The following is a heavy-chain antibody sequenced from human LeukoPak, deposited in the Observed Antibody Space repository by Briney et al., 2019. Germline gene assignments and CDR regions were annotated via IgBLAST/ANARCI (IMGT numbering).Heavy chain of an antibody. CDR2: ISSSGSTI. D-gene: IGHD2-21*02. V-gene: IGHV3-48*03. J-gene: IGHJ3*02. CDR1: GFTFSSYA. Sequence: GGSLRLSCAASGFTFSSYAMSWVRQAPGKGLEWVSYISSSGSTIYYADSVKGRFTISRDNAKNSLYLQMNSLRAEDTAVYYCARDSGAYCGGDCYPDDAFDIWGQGTMVTVSS. CDR3: ARDSGAYCGGDCYPDDAFDI.